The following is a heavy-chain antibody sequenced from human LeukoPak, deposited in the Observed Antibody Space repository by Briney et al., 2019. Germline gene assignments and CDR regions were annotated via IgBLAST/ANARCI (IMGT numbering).Heavy chain of an antibody. CDR1: GFTVSSNY. CDR2: IYSGGST. J-gene: IGHJ4*02. CDR3: ASQTTVKYYFDY. Sequence: GGSLRLSCAASGFTVSSNYMSWVRQAPGKGLEWVSVIYSGGSTYYADSVKGRFTITRDNSKNTLYLQLNSLRGEDTAVYYCASQTTVKYYFDYWGQGTLVTVSS. V-gene: IGHV3-53*01. D-gene: IGHD4-17*01.